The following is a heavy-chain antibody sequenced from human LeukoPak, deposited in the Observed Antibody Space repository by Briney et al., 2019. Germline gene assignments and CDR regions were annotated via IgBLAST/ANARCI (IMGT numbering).Heavy chain of an antibody. Sequence: PGGSLRLSCAASGFTFSSYGMSWVRQAPGKGLEWVSAISGSGGSTYYADSVKGRFTISRDNSKNTLYLQMNSLRAEDTAVYYCAKARNGYYYDSSGYYYWGQGTLVTVSS. CDR3: AKARNGYYYDSSGYYY. V-gene: IGHV3-23*01. CDR1: GFTFSSYG. D-gene: IGHD3-22*01. CDR2: ISGSGGST. J-gene: IGHJ4*02.